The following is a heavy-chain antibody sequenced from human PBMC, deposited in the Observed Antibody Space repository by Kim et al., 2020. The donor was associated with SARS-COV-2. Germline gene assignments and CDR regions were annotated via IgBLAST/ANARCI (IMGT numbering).Heavy chain of an antibody. J-gene: IGHJ6*02. V-gene: IGHV3-23*01. CDR1: GFTFSSYA. CDR2: ISGSGGST. Sequence: GGSLRLSCAASGFTFSSYAMSWVRQAPGKGLEWVSAISGSGGSTYYADSVKGRFTISRDNSKNTLYLQMNSLRAEDTAVYYCAKRGGGGWYWEFEDYYYYYGMDVWGQGTTVTVSS. D-gene: IGHD6-19*01. CDR3: AKRGGGGWYWEFEDYYYYYGMDV.